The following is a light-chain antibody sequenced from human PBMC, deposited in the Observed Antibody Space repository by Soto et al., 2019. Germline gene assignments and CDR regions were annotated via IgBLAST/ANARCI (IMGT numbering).Light chain of an antibody. J-gene: IGKJ1*01. CDR1: QSLLHTNGYNY. V-gene: IGKV2-28*01. CDR2: LGS. Sequence: ILLTQSPLSLPVSPGEPASISCRSSQSLLHTNGYNYLDWYLQKPGQSPQLLIYLGSNRASGVPDRFSGSVSGTDFTLQITRVEAEDAGIYYCMQALETWTFGQGSKVAIK. CDR3: MQALETWT.